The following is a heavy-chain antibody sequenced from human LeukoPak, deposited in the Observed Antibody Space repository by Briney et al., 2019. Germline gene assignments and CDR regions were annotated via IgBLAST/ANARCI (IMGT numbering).Heavy chain of an antibody. CDR1: GGSISSYY. CDR2: IYYSGST. J-gene: IGHJ4*02. CDR3: ARDYYDSSGYLTLDY. D-gene: IGHD3-22*01. Sequence: PSETLSLTCTVSGGSISSYYWSWIRQPPGKGLEWIGYIYYSGSTNYNPSLKSRVTISVDTSKNQFSLKLSSVTAADTAVYYCARDYYDSSGYLTLDYWGQGTLVTVSS. V-gene: IGHV4-59*01.